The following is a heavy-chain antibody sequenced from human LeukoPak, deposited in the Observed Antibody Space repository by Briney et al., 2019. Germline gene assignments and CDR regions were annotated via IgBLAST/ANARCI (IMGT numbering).Heavy chain of an antibody. CDR2: IRGGGDT. Sequence: GGSLRLSCPASGFTFSTYALGWVRQAPARGLEWVSLIRGGGDTFYADSVKGRFTLSRDDSRNTVYLQLNNLRVEETAIYYCAKAHWAANPDGVWWGEGTLVTVSS. D-gene: IGHD3-3*01. V-gene: IGHV3-23*01. J-gene: IGHJ4*02. CDR3: AKAHWAANPDGVW. CDR1: GFTFSTYA.